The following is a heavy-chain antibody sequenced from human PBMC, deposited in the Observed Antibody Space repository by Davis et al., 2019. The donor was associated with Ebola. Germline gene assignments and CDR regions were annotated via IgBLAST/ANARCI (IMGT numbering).Heavy chain of an antibody. CDR3: ARVRRFLYHGMDV. CDR1: GFTFSSYA. V-gene: IGHV3-30-3*01. CDR2: ISYDGSNK. D-gene: IGHD3-3*01. J-gene: IGHJ6*02. Sequence: GGSLRLSCAASGFTFSSYAMHWVRQAPGKGLEWVAVISYDGSNKYYADSVKGRFTISRDNSKNTLYLQMNSLRAEDTAVYYCARVRRFLYHGMDVWGQGTTVTVSS.